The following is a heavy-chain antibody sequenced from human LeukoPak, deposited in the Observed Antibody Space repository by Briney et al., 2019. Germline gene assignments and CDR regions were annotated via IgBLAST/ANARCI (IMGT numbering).Heavy chain of an antibody. V-gene: IGHV1-24*01. CDR1: GYTLTEFS. Sequence: ASVKVSCKVSGYTLTEFSMHWVRQAPGKGLEWMGGFDPEDGETIYAQELQGRVTMTKDTSTDTVYMELSSLRSEDTAVYYCARVPMVRGVIHYYYYMDVWGKGTTVTISS. J-gene: IGHJ6*03. CDR2: FDPEDGET. CDR3: ARVPMVRGVIHYYYYMDV. D-gene: IGHD3-10*01.